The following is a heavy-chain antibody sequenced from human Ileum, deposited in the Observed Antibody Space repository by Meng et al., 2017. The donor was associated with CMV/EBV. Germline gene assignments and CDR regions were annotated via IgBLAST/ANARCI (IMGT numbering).Heavy chain of an antibody. CDR2: IKPDGSEK. J-gene: IGHJ4*02. V-gene: IGHV3-7*04. Sequence: EVQLVVSGGGLVQPGGSRTISCEASEFSLKNYWMGWVRQVPGKGLEWLANIKPDGSEKYYVESVKGRFAISRDDAKNALYLQMNSLRAGDTGVYYCARDLSSSWAHWGQGTPVTVSS. CDR1: EFSLKNYW. D-gene: IGHD6-6*01. CDR3: ARDLSSSWAH.